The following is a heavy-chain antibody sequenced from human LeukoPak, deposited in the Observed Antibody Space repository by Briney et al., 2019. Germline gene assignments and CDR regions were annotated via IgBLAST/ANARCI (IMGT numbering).Heavy chain of an antibody. CDR3: ARDLGYSYGTNWFDP. J-gene: IGHJ5*02. D-gene: IGHD5-18*01. Sequence: GSSVKVSCKASVGTFSSYAISWVRQAPGQGLEWMGWISAYNGNTNYAQKLQGRVTMTTDTSTSTAYMELRSLRSDDTAVYYCARDLGYSYGTNWFDPWGQGTLVTVSS. CDR1: VGTFSSYA. CDR2: ISAYNGNT. V-gene: IGHV1-18*01.